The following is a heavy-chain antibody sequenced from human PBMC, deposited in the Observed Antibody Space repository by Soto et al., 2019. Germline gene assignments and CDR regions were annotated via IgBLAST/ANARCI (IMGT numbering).Heavy chain of an antibody. V-gene: IGHV3-23*01. CDR2: ISGSGGSA. CDR3: AKARFMTTMTTLPYYYFDH. Sequence: EVQLLESGGGLVQPGGSLRLSCAASGFTFSTYAMSWVGQAPGKGLDRVSEISGSGGSADYADSVKGRFTISRDNSKNTLFLQMNSLRAVDTAVYYCAKARFMTTMTTLPYYYFDHWGQGSLVTVSS. CDR1: GFTFSTYA. J-gene: IGHJ4*02. D-gene: IGHD4-17*01.